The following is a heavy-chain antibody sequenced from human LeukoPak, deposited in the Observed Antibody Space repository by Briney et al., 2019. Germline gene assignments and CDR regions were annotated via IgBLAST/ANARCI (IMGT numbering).Heavy chain of an antibody. J-gene: IGHJ3*02. D-gene: IGHD3-22*01. V-gene: IGHV4-39*01. CDR1: GGSISSSSYY. CDR3: ARPRNLYYDSSGLSAFDI. Sequence: NPSETLSLTCTVSGGSISSSSYYWGWIRQPPGKGLEWIGSIYYSGSTYYNPSLKSRVTISVDTSKNQFSLKLSSVTAADTAVYYCARPRNLYYDSSGLSAFDIWGPGTMVTVSS. CDR2: IYYSGST.